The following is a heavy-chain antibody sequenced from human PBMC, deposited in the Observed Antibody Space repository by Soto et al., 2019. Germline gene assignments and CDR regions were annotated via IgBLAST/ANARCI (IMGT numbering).Heavy chain of an antibody. CDR3: SSHYGPYGMDV. V-gene: IGHV4-30-2*01. CDR2: IYHSEST. J-gene: IGHJ6*02. CDR1: GGSISSGGYS. D-gene: IGHD4-17*01. Sequence: QLQLQESGSGLVKPSQTLSLTCAVSGGSISSGGYSWSWIRQPPGKGLEWSGYIYHSESTYYHPSLKIRVTISVDRSKNRFSLKLSSVTAADTAVYYCSSHYGPYGMDVWGQGTTVTVSS.